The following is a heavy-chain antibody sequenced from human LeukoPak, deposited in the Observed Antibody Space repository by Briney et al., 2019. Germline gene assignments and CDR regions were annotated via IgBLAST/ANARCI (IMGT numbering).Heavy chain of an antibody. Sequence: ASVKVSCKASGGTFTSYDINWVRQATGQGLEWMGWMNPNSGNTGYAQKFQGRVTMTRNTSISTAYMELSSLRSEDTAVYYCARGRRGYSGSYHFWYWGQGTLVTVSS. CDR3: ARGRRGYSGSYHFWY. CDR2: MNPNSGNT. D-gene: IGHD1-26*01. V-gene: IGHV1-8*01. J-gene: IGHJ4*02. CDR1: GGTFTSYD.